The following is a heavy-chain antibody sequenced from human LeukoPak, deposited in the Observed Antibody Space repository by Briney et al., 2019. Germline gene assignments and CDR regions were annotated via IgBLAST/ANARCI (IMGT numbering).Heavy chain of an antibody. CDR2: ISHSGYS. V-gene: IGHV4-31*03. Sequence: SETLSLTCSVSGGFITSGGYYWNWVRQLPEKGLEWLGYISHSGYSYYNPSLKSRLTISADTSKNQFSLELTSVTAADTAVYYCAKFRSDAFDIWGQGTMVTVYS. CDR3: AKFRSDAFDI. J-gene: IGHJ3*02. CDR1: GGFITSGGYY.